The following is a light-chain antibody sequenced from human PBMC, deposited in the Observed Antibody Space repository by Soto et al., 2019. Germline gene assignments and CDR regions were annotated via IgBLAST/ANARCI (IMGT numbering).Light chain of an antibody. CDR1: QSVFDSLHNKNQ. Sequence: DIVLTQSPDSLAVSLGERATINCKSSQSVFDSLHNKNQLGWYQQRPGQPPKLLISWASTRESRVPDRFSGSGSGTDFTLTISSLQAEDVAVYYCHQYYRPPFTFGPGSKVDIK. J-gene: IGKJ3*01. CDR2: WAS. V-gene: IGKV4-1*01. CDR3: HQYYRPPFT.